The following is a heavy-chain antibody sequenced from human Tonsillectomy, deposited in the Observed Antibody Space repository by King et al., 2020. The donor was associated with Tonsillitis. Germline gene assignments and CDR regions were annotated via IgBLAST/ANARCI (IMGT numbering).Heavy chain of an antibody. CDR2: IRFDGSKK. CDR3: ANSEYQSKYGGDYYGMDV. V-gene: IGHV3-30*02. J-gene: IGHJ6*02. Sequence: VQLVESGGGVVQPGGSLRLSCAASGFTFNNYGTHWVRQAPGKGLEWVAFIRFDGSKKDYADSVKGRFTISRDNSKNTLSLQMNSLRAEDTAVYYCANSEYQSKYGGDYYGMDVWGQGTTVTVSS. D-gene: IGHD2-2*01. CDR1: GFTFNNYG.